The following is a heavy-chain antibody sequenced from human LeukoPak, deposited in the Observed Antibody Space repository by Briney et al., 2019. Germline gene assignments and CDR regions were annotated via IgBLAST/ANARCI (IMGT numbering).Heavy chain of an antibody. D-gene: IGHD3-3*01. V-gene: IGHV3-74*01. Sequence: PGGSLRLSCVGSGFTFSGPWMRWVRQAPGKGLVWVSGINSDGSSTHYADSVKGRFTISRDDPRNTVYLQMNSLRDEDTAIYYCSMESSWGQGTLVTVSS. J-gene: IGHJ4*02. CDR1: GFTFSGPW. CDR3: SMESS. CDR2: INSDGSST.